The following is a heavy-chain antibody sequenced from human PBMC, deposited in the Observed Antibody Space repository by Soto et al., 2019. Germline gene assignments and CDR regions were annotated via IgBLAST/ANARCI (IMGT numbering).Heavy chain of an antibody. CDR3: TTDSYITSIIVRFDY. D-gene: IGHD3-22*01. CDR2: VKSKNDGGTT. CDR1: GFTFRNAW. J-gene: IGHJ4*01. V-gene: IGHV3-15*07. Sequence: PGGSLRLSCAASGFTFRNAWSNWVRQAPGKGLEWVGRVKSKNDGGTTDFAAPVKGRFAISRDDSKNMVYLEMNSLQTEDTAIYYCTTDSYITSIIVRFDYWGHGTLVTVSS.